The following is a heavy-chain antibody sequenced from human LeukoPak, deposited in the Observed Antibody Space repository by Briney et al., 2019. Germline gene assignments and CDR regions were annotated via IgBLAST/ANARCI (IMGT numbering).Heavy chain of an antibody. J-gene: IGHJ2*01. CDR2: ISSIISYI. D-gene: IGHD6-19*01. CDR1: GFTFSSYS. CDR3: ARDPIAVSGSDYFDL. V-gene: IGHV3-21*01. Sequence: GGSLRLSCAASGFTFSSYSMNWVRQAPGKGLEWVSSISSIISYIYYADSVKGRFTISRDNAKNSLSLQMSSLRVEDTAFYYCARDPIAVSGSDYFDLWGRGTLVTVSA.